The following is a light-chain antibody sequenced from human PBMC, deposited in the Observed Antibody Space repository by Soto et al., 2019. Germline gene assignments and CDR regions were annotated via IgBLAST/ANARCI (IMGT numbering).Light chain of an antibody. J-gene: IGLJ1*01. Sequence: QSVLTQPASVSGSPGQSITISCTGTTSDVGGYNYVSWYQQHPGKAPKLMIFEVSHRPSGVSNRFSGSKSGSTASLTISGLQVEDEADYYCNSYTSSDTRVFGTGTKVTVL. CDR1: TSDVGGYNY. CDR3: NSYTSSDTRV. CDR2: EVS. V-gene: IGLV2-14*01.